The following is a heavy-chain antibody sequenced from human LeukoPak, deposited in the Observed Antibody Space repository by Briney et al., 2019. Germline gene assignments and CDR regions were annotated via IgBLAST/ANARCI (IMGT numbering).Heavy chain of an antibody. D-gene: IGHD1-26*01. CDR1: GGSISSGGYS. J-gene: IGHJ3*02. CDR2: IYHSGST. Sequence: PSETLSLTCAVSGGSISSGGYSWSWIRQPPGKGLEWIGYIYHSGSTYYNPSLKSRVTISIDTSKNQVSLRLSSVTAADTAVYYCARGGSIVGATPHDAFDIWGQGTVVTVS. V-gene: IGHV4-30-2*01. CDR3: ARGGSIVGATPHDAFDI.